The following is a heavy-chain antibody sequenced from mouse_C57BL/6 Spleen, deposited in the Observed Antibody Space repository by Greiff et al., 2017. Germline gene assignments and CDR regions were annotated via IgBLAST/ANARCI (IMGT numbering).Heavy chain of an antibody. CDR1: GYTFTSYW. D-gene: IGHD2-5*01. Sequence: VQLQQSGAELAKPGASVKLSCKASGYTFTSYWMHWVKQRPGQGLEWIGYINPSSGYTKYNQKFKDKATLTADKSSSTAYMQLSSLTYEDSAVYYCARQGEVHSNYVEGFAYWGQGTLVTVSA. CDR3: ARQGEVHSNYVEGFAY. V-gene: IGHV1-7*01. CDR2: INPSSGYT. J-gene: IGHJ3*01.